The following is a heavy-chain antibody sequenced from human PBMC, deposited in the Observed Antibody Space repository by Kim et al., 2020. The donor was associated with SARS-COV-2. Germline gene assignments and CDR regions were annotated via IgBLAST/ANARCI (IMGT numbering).Heavy chain of an antibody. Sequence: QGRVTMTRDTSTSTVYMELSSLRSEDTAVYYCARREYYYDSSGLNNWFDPWGQGTLVTVSS. J-gene: IGHJ5*02. D-gene: IGHD3-22*01. CDR3: ARREYYYDSSGLNNWFDP. V-gene: IGHV1-46*01.